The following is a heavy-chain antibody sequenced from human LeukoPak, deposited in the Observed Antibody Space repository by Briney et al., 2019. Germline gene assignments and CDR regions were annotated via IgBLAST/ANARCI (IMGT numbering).Heavy chain of an antibody. V-gene: IGHV3-64*01. Sequence: GGSLRLSCAASGFTFSSYAMHWVRQAPGKGLEYVSAISSNGGSTYYANSVKGRFTISRDNSKNTLYLQMGNLRAEDMAVYYCARLYCGGDCYRPRAFDIWGQGTMVTVSS. J-gene: IGHJ3*02. CDR2: ISSNGGST. CDR3: ARLYCGGDCYRPRAFDI. CDR1: GFTFSSYA. D-gene: IGHD2-21*02.